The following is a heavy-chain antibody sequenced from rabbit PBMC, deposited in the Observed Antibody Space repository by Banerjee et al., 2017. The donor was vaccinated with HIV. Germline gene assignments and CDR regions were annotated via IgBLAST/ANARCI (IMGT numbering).Heavy chain of an antibody. CDR3: ARDLAGVTVWNLGL. CDR2: VNTGSSGST. D-gene: IGHD4-1*01. Sequence: QEQLEESGGDLVKPGASLTLTCTASGFDFSNSYWICWVRQAPGKGLEWIACVNTGSSGSTDYASWAKGRFTISKTSSTTVTLQMTSLTAADTATYFCARDLAGVTVWNLGLWGPGTLVTVS. CDR1: GFDFSNSYW. J-gene: IGHJ6*01. V-gene: IGHV1S45*01.